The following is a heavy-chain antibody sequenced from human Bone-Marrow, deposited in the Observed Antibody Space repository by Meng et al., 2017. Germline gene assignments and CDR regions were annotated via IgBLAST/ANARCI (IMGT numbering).Heavy chain of an antibody. J-gene: IGHJ4*02. CDR1: GFTFSSYA. V-gene: IGHV3-30*04. D-gene: IGHD1-26*01. CDR3: ARVNKWELLSYFDY. CDR2: ISYDGSNK. Sequence: GGSLRLSCAASGFTFSSYAMHWVRQAPGKGLEWVAVISYDGSNKYYADSVKGRFTISRDNSKNTLYLQMNSLRAEDTAVYYCARVNKWELLSYFDYWGQGTLVTVSS.